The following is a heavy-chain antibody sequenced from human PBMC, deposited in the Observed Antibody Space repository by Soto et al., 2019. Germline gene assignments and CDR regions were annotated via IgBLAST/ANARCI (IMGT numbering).Heavy chain of an antibody. CDR3: ARSVFP. V-gene: IGHV4-30-2*05. Sequence: TLSLTCDVSGDTISTGGYTWAWIRQPPGKALEWIGHTYHSGNPYYNPSLKSRVTISLDTSKNQFSLKLTSVTVADTAVYYCARSVFPWGQGTLVTVSS. J-gene: IGHJ5*02. CDR1: GDTISTGGYT. CDR2: TYHSGNP.